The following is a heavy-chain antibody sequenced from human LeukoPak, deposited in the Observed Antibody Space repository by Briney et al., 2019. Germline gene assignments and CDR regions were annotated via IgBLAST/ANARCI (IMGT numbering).Heavy chain of an antibody. D-gene: IGHD3-9*01. J-gene: IGHJ4*02. CDR3: AIAYYDILTGYYLDY. CDR2: ISAYNGNT. CDR1: GYTFTSYG. V-gene: IGHV1-18*01. Sequence: ASVKVSCKASGYTFTSYGISWVRQAPGQGLEWMGWISAYNGNTNYAQKLQGRVTMTTDTSTSTAYMELRSLRSDDTAVYYCAIAYYDILTGYYLDYWGQGTLVIVSS.